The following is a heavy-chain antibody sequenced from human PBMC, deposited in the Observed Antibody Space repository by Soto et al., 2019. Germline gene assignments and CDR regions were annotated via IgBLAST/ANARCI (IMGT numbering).Heavy chain of an antibody. Sequence: EVQLLESGGGLVQPGGSLRLSCAASGFTFSSYAMTWVRQAPGKGLEWVSHISGSGGSTYYADSVKGRFTISRDNSKNTRNRQMNSLRAEDTAVYYCAKVYSKLYYYYGMDVWGQGTTVTVSS. J-gene: IGHJ6*02. CDR2: ISGSGGST. CDR3: AKVYSKLYYYYGMDV. CDR1: GFTFSSYA. V-gene: IGHV3-23*01. D-gene: IGHD4-4*01.